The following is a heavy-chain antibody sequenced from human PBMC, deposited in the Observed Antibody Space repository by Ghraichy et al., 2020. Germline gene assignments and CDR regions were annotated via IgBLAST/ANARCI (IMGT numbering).Heavy chain of an antibody. D-gene: IGHD5-12*01. V-gene: IGHV3-43D*03. CDR2: ISWDGGST. CDR3: AKGDGYSGYDPWGYFYY. Sequence: GGSLRLSCAASGLTFDDYAMHWVRKAPGKGLEWVSLISWDGGSTYYADSVKGRFTISRDNSKNSLYLQMNSLRAEDTALYYCAKGDGYSGYDPWGYFYYWGQGTLVTVSS. CDR1: GLTFDDYA. J-gene: IGHJ4*02.